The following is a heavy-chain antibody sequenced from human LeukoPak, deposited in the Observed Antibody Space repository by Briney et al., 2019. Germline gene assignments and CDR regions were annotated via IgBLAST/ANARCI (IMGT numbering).Heavy chain of an antibody. D-gene: IGHD2-8*02. CDR2: IVVASCKT. Sequence: SVKVSCKASGFTFSNSAVQWVRQARGQRLEWIGWIVVASCKTNYAQSFQGRLTVSRDMSTSTAYMEVGSLRSEDTAVYYCAAASVAPGGHFYGMDVWGKGTTVTVSS. J-gene: IGHJ6*04. CDR1: GFTFSNSA. V-gene: IGHV1-58*01. CDR3: AAASVAPGGHFYGMDV.